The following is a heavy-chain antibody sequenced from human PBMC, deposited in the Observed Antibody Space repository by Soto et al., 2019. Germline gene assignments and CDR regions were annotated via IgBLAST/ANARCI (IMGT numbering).Heavy chain of an antibody. CDR1: GYTLTELS. CDR2: FDPEDGET. D-gene: IGHD5-12*01. CDR3: ETGQPSEATCD. J-gene: IGHJ4*02. V-gene: IGHV1-24*01. Sequence: EASVKVSCKVSGYTLTELSMHWVRQAPGKGLEWMGGFDPEDGETIYAQKFQGRVTMTEDTSTDTAYMELSSLRSEDTAVYYCETGQPSEATCDWGQGTLVTVSS.